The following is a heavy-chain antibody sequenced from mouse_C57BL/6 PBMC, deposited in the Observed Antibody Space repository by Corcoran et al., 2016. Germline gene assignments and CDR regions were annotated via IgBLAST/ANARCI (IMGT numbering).Heavy chain of an antibody. CDR2: INTYSGVP. CDR1: GYTFTTYG. Sequence: QIQLVQFGPELKKPGETVKISGKASGYTFTTYGMSWVKQAPGKGLKRMGWINTYSGVPTYADDFKGRFAFSLETSASTAYLQINNLKNEDTATYFCARDPLFDYWGQGTTLTVSS. J-gene: IGHJ2*01. V-gene: IGHV9-3*01. D-gene: IGHD6-1*01. CDR3: ARDPLFDY.